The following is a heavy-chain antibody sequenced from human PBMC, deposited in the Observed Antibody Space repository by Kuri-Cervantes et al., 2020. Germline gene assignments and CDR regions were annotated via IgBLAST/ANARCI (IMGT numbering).Heavy chain of an antibody. CDR3: TKGSSSGTAHYYYGMDV. Sequence: SETLSLTCTVSGGSISRSSYHWGWIRQPPGKGLEWIGSIYHSGSTNYNPSLKSRVTISVDTSKNQFSLKVSSVTAADTAVYYCTKGSSSGTAHYYYGMDVWGQGTTVTVSS. V-gene: IGHV4-39*07. J-gene: IGHJ6*02. D-gene: IGHD3-10*01. CDR1: GGSISRSSYH. CDR2: IYHSGST.